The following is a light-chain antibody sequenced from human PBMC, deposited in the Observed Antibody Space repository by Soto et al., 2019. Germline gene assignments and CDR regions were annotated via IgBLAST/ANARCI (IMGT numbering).Light chain of an antibody. J-gene: IGKJ1*01. Sequence: DIQMTQSPSSLSASAGDRVTITCRASQTISRFLSWYQQKPGKAPKLLIYAASSLQSGVPSRFSGSGSGTEFTLTISSLQPDDFATYYCQQYNSYSTWTFGQGTKVDIK. CDR2: AAS. CDR3: QQYNSYSTWT. CDR1: QTISRF. V-gene: IGKV1-5*01.